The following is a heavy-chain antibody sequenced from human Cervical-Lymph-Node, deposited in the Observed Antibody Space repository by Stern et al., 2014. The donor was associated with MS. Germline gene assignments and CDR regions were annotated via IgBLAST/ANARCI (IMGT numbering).Heavy chain of an antibody. CDR2: INYSGST. CDR1: GGSISTFY. CDR3: ARRDYYDSSGYYDDAFDI. V-gene: IGHV4-59*01. Sequence: QVQLVESGPGLVKPSETLSLTCTVSGGSISTFYWNWIRQSPGKGLEWIGQINYSGSTNYNPSLKSRVTISVDTSKNQFSLNLRSVTAADTAVYYCARRDYYDSSGYYDDAFDIWGQGTMVTVSS. J-gene: IGHJ3*02. D-gene: IGHD3-22*01.